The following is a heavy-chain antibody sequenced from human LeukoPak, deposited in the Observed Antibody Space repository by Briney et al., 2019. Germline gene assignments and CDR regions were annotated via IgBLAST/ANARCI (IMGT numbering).Heavy chain of an antibody. CDR3: ARGGLITGPTRLFLS. V-gene: IGHV4-59*01. D-gene: IGHD1-7*01. CDR1: GGSISSYY. CDR2: IYYSGST. J-gene: IGHJ5*02. Sequence: SETLSLTWPVSGGSISSYYWSWIRQPPGKGLEWIGYIYYSGSTNYNPSLKSRVTISVDTSKNQFSLKLSSVTAADTAVDYCARGGLITGPTRLFLSWGQGTLVTVSS.